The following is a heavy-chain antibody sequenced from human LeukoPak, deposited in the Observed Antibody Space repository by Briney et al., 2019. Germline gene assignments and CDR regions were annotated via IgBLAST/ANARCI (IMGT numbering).Heavy chain of an antibody. V-gene: IGHV4-4*02. CDR1: GGSINSSNC. D-gene: IGHD3-22*01. J-gene: IGHJ6*03. Sequence: SGTLSLTCAVSGGSINSSNCWSWVRQPPGKGLEWIGYIYYSGSTNYNPSLKSRVTISVDTSKNQFSLKLSSVTAADTAVYYCARDAGTYYYDSSGYNYYYYYYMDVWGKGTTVTISS. CDR2: IYYSGST. CDR3: ARDAGTYYYDSSGYNYYYYYYMDV.